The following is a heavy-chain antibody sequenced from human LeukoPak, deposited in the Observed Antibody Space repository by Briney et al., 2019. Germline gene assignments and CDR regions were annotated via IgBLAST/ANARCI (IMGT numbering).Heavy chain of an antibody. CDR3: AKGAQWLVRGWYFDY. D-gene: IGHD6-19*01. V-gene: IGHV3-23*01. Sequence: GRSLRLSCAASGFTFDDYAMHWVRQAPGKGLEWVSAISGSGGSTYYADSVKGRFTISRDNSKNTLYLQMNSLRAEDTAVYYCAKGAQWLVRGWYFDYWGQGTLVTVSS. CDR2: ISGSGGST. CDR1: GFTFDDYA. J-gene: IGHJ4*02.